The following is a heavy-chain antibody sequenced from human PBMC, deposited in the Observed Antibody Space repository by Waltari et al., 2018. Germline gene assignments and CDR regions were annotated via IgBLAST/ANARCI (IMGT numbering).Heavy chain of an antibody. D-gene: IGHD5-12*01. J-gene: IGHJ4*02. CDR3: ARLGRDGYTYYFDY. CDR1: GGSISSYY. V-gene: IGHV4-59*01. CDR2: IYYSGST. Sequence: QVQLQESGPGLVKPSETLSLTCTVSGGSISSYYWSWIRQPPGKGLEWIGYIYYSGSTNYNPSLKSRVTISVDTSKNQFSLKLSSVTAADTAVYYCARLGRDGYTYYFDYWGQGTLVTVSS.